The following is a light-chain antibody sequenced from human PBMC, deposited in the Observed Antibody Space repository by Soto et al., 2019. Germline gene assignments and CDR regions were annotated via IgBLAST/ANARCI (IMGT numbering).Light chain of an antibody. CDR3: SSYTRSSTLV. CDR2: EVS. V-gene: IGLV2-14*01. CDR1: SSDVGGYNY. Sequence: QSALTQPASVSGSPGQSITISCTGTSSDVGGYNYVSWYQQHPGKAPKLMIYEVSNRPSGVPNRFSGSKSGNTASLTVSGLQAEDEGEYYCSSYTRSSTLVFGGGTKLTVL. J-gene: IGLJ3*02.